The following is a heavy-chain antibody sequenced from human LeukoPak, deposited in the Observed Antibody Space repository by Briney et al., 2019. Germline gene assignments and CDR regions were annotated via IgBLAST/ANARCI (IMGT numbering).Heavy chain of an antibody. Sequence: SETLSLTCAVYGGSLSGYSWSWIRQPPGKGLEWIGEINHSGSTNYNPSLKSRVTISVDTSKNQFSLKLSSVTAADTAVYYCARGRRIVVVLGTTRTHRDYYMDVWGKGTTVTVSS. V-gene: IGHV4-34*01. CDR3: ARGRRIVVVLGTTRTHRDYYMDV. CDR1: GGSLSGYS. J-gene: IGHJ6*03. CDR2: INHSGST. D-gene: IGHD2-15*01.